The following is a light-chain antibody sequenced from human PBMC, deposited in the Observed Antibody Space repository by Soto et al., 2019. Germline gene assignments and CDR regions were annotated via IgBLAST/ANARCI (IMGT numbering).Light chain of an antibody. CDR1: QRIDNF. J-gene: IGKJ2*01. CDR3: QQRYKTSLSS. Sequence: DIQMTQSPSFLSASVGDRVTITCRASQRIDNFLNWYQQKPGKAPKLLIYGASSLQSGVPCRFSGSGSGTDFTLTITSLQTEDSATYHCQQRYKTSLSSFGQGTKVEIK. CDR2: GAS. V-gene: IGKV1-39*01.